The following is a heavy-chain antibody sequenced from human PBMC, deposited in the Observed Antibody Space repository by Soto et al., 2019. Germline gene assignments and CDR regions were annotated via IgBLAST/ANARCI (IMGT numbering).Heavy chain of an antibody. V-gene: IGHV3-48*02. D-gene: IGHD3-16*01. CDR1: GFTFSSYS. CDR2: ISSSSSTI. CDR3: ARDRQFPRLRNYYYGMDV. J-gene: IGHJ6*02. Sequence: GGSLRLSCAASGFTFSSYSMNWVRQAPGKGLEWVSYISSSSSTIYYADSVKGRFTISRDNAKNSLYLQMNSLRDEDTAVYYCARDRQFPRLRNYYYGMDVWGQGTTVTVSS.